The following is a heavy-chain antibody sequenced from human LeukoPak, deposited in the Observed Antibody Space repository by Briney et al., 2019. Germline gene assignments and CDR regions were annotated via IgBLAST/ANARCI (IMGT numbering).Heavy chain of an antibody. CDR1: GFTFSSYA. J-gene: IGHJ6*02. Sequence: PGGSLRLSCAASGFTFSSYAMSWVRQAPGKGLEWVSAISGSGGSTYYADSVKGRFTISRDNSKNTLYLQMNSLRAEDAAVYYCAKDHGCSACYYYGMDVWGQGTTVTVSS. CDR3: AKDHGCSACYYYGMDV. CDR2: ISGSGGST. D-gene: IGHD2-15*01. V-gene: IGHV3-23*01.